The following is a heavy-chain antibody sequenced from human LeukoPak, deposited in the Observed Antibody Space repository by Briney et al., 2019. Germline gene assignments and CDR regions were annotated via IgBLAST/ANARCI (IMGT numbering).Heavy chain of an antibody. J-gene: IGHJ4*02. CDR2: IIPIFGTA. CDR1: GGTFSSYA. V-gene: IGHV1-69*05. CDR3: ARGNVGAFDY. Sequence: GASVKVSCKASGGTFSSYAISWVRQAPGQGLEWMGRIIPIFGTANYAQKFQGRVTITTDESTSTAYMELSRLRSDDTAVYYCARGNVGAFDYWGQGTLVTVSS.